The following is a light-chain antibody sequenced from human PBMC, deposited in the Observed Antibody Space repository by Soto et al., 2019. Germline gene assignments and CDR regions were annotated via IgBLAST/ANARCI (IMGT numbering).Light chain of an antibody. Sequence: EIVMTQSPATLSVSPGGRATLSCRASQSVGTNLAWYQQKPGQAPRLLFYSASTRATDVPARFSGSGSGTEFTLTISSLQSEDFAVYYCQHYNEWHPGVTFGPGTKVDVK. V-gene: IGKV3-15*01. CDR1: QSVGTN. J-gene: IGKJ3*01. CDR2: SAS. CDR3: QHYNEWHPGVT.